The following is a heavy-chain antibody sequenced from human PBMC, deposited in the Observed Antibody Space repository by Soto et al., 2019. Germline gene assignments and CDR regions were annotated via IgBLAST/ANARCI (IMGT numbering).Heavy chain of an antibody. CDR2: ISYDGSNK. Sequence: GGSLRLSCAASGFTFSSYGMHWVRQAPGKGLEWVAVISYDGSNKYYADSVKGRFTISRDNSKNTLYLQMNSLRAEDTAVYYCAKGFELDYGDYFDLRPAYPARNHDAFDIWGQGTMVTVSS. J-gene: IGHJ3*02. V-gene: IGHV3-30*18. D-gene: IGHD4-17*01. CDR3: AKGFELDYGDYFDLRPAYPARNHDAFDI. CDR1: GFTFSSYG.